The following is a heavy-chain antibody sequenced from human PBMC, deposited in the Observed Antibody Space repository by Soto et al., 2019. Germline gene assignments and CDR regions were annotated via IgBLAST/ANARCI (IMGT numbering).Heavy chain of an antibody. CDR2: IKSITDGGTT. J-gene: IGHJ6*02. V-gene: IGHV3-15*01. CDR3: TTDSADIVVVPATFGMDV. Sequence: PGGYLRLSCAASGITFSNAWMTWVRQAPGKGLEWVGRIKSITDGGTTDYAAPVKGRFTISRDDSKDTLYLQMNNLRTEDTAVYHCTTDSADIVVVPATFGMDVWGQGTTVTVSS. CDR1: GITFSNAW. D-gene: IGHD2-2*01.